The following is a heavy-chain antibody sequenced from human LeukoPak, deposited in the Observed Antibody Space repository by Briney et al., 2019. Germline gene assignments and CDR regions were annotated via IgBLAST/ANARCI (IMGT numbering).Heavy chain of an antibody. V-gene: IGHV3-11*04. J-gene: IGHJ4*02. D-gene: IGHD1-26*01. CDR1: GFTFSDYY. Sequence: GGSLRLSCAASGFTFSDYYMSWIRQAPGKGLEWGSYISSSDSTIYYADSVKGRFTISRDNAKNSLYLQMNSLRAEDTAVYYCARDLLGWELHYFDYWGQGTLVTVSS. CDR3: ARDLLGWELHYFDY. CDR2: ISSSDSTI.